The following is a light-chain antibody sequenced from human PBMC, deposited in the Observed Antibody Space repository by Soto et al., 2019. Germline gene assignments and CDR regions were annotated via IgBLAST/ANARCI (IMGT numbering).Light chain of an antibody. J-gene: IGKJ5*01. CDR3: QQYGSSPRT. CDR2: GAS. Sequence: EIELTQSPGTLSLSPGERATLSCRASQSVSSSYLAWYQQKPGQAPRLLIYGASSRATGIPERFSGSGSGTDFTLTISRLEPEDFAVYYCQQYGSSPRTFGQGTRLEIK. CDR1: QSVSSSY. V-gene: IGKV3-20*01.